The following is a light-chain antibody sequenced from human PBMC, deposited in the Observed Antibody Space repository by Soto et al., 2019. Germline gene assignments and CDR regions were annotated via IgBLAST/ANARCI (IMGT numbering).Light chain of an antibody. J-gene: IGKJ4*01. CDR1: QTISSW. CDR3: QQLSTYPLT. Sequence: DIQMTQSPSTLSGSVGDRVTITCRASQTISSWLAWYQQKPGKAPELLIYTASILLGGVPSRFSGSGSGTDFTLTVSSLQPEGFATYYCQQLSTYPLTFGGGTKVDI. V-gene: IGKV1-5*01. CDR2: TAS.